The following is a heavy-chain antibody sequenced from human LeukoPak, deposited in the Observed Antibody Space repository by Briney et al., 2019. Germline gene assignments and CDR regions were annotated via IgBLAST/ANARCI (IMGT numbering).Heavy chain of an antibody. CDR2: IHHSGIT. V-gene: IGHV4-4*02. Sequence: SETLSLTCGVSGGSISDGDWRSWVRQPPGKGLEWIGEIHHSGITNYNPSLKSQVTISVDKSKNQFSLKLSSVTAADTAVYHCARAYSSSWSCDWYFDLWGRGTLATVSS. J-gene: IGHJ2*01. D-gene: IGHD6-13*01. CDR3: ARAYSSSWSCDWYFDL. CDR1: GGSISDGDW.